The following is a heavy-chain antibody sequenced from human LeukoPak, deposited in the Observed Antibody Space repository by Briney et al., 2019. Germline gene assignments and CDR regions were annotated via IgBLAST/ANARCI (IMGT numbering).Heavy chain of an antibody. CDR2: IYTSGST. J-gene: IGHJ4*02. Sequence: PSETLCLTCTVSGGSISTYYWSWIRQPPGEGLEWIGDIYTSGSTNYNASLKSRVTVSLDASKSQFSLNLSSVTAADAAVYCCERLRWSSSWFAYFDYWGQGALISVSA. CDR3: ERLRWSSSWFAYFDY. CDR1: GGSISTYY. V-gene: IGHV4-4*09. D-gene: IGHD6-13*01.